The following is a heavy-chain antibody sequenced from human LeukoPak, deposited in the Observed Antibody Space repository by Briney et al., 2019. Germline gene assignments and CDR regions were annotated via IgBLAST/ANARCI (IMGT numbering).Heavy chain of an antibody. CDR3: ARDRGYSYGSY. D-gene: IGHD5-18*01. V-gene: IGHV3-21*01. Sequence: PGGSLRLSCAASGFTFSSYSMNWVRQAPGKGLEWVSSISSSSSYMYYADSVKGRFTISRDNAKNSLYLQMNSLRAEDTAVYYCARDRGYSYGSYWGQGTLVTVSS. J-gene: IGHJ4*02. CDR2: ISSSSSYM. CDR1: GFTFSSYS.